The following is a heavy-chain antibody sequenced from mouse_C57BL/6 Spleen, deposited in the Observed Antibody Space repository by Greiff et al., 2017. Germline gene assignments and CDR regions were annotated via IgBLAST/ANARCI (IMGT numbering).Heavy chain of an antibody. D-gene: IGHD1-1*01. CDR2: IWSGGST. Sequence: VQLQQSGPSLVQPSQSLSITCTVSGFSLTSYGVHWVRQSPGKGLEWLGVIWSGGSTDYNAAFISRLSISKDNSKSQVFFKMNSLQADDTAIYYCARTTVASYYYAMDYWGQGTSVTVSS. CDR1: GFSLTSYG. J-gene: IGHJ4*01. V-gene: IGHV2-2*01. CDR3: ARTTVASYYYAMDY.